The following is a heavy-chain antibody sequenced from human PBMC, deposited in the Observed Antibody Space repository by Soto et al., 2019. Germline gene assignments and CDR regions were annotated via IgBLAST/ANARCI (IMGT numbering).Heavy chain of an antibody. Sequence: WASVKASCKASGYTFTGYYVHWVREAPGQGLEWMGWINPETGGTSYAQKFQGRVTLSRDTSINTAYLELSSLRFDDAAVYFCARERFQVISDGMDVWGQGTTVTVSS. J-gene: IGHJ6*02. CDR1: GYTFTGYY. CDR2: INPETGGT. CDR3: ARERFQVISDGMDV. D-gene: IGHD2-21*01. V-gene: IGHV1-2*02.